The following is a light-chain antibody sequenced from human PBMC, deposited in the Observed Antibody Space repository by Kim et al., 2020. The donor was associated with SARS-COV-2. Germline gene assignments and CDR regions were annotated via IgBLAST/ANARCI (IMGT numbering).Light chain of an antibody. CDR3: QQYSASRT. V-gene: IGKV3-20*01. Sequence: DIVLTQSPDTVSLSPGERATLSCRASQSLSSSHLAWYQQKPGQAPRLLIYGTSSRATGIPDRFSGSGSGTDFTLTISRLEPEDIAVYYCQQYSASRTFGQGTKVDI. J-gene: IGKJ1*01. CDR2: GTS. CDR1: QSLSSSH.